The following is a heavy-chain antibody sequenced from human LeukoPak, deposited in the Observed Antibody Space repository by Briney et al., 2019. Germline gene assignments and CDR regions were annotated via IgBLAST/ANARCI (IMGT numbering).Heavy chain of an antibody. CDR2: INHSGST. J-gene: IGHJ4*02. CDR3: ARRYRIYNGSGYYPGSFAY. CDR1: GGSFSGYY. V-gene: IGHV4-34*01. Sequence: PSETLSLTCAVYGGSFSGYYWSWLRPPPGKGLEGICEINHSGSTNYDPSLKCRVTISVDTSKNQYSLKLRFVTATDTAVYYCARRYRIYNGSGYYPGSFAYWGQGTLVTVSS. D-gene: IGHD3-22*01.